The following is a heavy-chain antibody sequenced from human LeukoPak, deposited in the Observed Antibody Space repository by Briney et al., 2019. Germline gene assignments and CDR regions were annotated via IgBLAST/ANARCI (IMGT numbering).Heavy chain of an antibody. CDR2: ISGSGGST. J-gene: IGHJ4*02. CDR1: GFTFSSYG. Sequence: GGTLRLSCAASGFTFSSYGMSWVRQAPGKGLEWVSAISGSGGSTYYADSVKGRFTISRDNSKNTLYLQTNSLRAEDTAVYYCAKDVARVIGSQSSGPNYFDYWGQGALVTVSS. CDR3: AKDVARVIGSQSSGPNYFDY. V-gene: IGHV3-23*01. D-gene: IGHD3-16*02.